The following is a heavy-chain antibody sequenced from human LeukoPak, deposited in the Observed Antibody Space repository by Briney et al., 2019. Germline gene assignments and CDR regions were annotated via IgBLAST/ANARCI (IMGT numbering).Heavy chain of an antibody. CDR3: ARDKGQLGALYYMDV. Sequence: ASVKVSCKASGYTFTGYYMHWVRQAPGQGLEWMGWINPNSGGTNYAQKFQGRVTMTRDTSISTAYMEVSRLRSDDTAVYYCARDKGQLGALYYMDVWGKGTTVTVSS. J-gene: IGHJ6*03. D-gene: IGHD6-6*01. CDR2: INPNSGGT. CDR1: GYTFTGYY. V-gene: IGHV1-2*02.